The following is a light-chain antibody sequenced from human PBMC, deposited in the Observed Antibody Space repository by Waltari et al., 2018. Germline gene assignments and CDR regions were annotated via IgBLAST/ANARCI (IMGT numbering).Light chain of an antibody. CDR3: QQYYSLWT. V-gene: IGKV4-1*01. CDR1: QSVLYSSNNKNY. CDR2: WAS. Sequence: DIVMTQSPDSLAVSLGERATINCKSSQSVLYSSNNKNYLAWYQQKPGQPPKLLIYWASTRETGVPDRFRGRGSGTDFTLTISSLQAEDVAVYYCQQYYSLWTFGQGTKVEIK. J-gene: IGKJ1*01.